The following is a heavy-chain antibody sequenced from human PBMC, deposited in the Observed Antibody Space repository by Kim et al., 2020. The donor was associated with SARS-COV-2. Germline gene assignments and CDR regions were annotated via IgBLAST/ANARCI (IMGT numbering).Heavy chain of an antibody. V-gene: IGHV3-64D*09. Sequence: SVKGRFTNSRDNSKNTLYLQMGSLRAEDTAVYYCVKDILQYSSSWYYFDYWGQGTLVTVSS. D-gene: IGHD6-13*01. J-gene: IGHJ4*02. CDR3: VKDILQYSSSWYYFDY.